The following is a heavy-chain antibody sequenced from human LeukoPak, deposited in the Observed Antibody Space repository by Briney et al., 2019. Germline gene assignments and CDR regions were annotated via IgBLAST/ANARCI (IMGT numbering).Heavy chain of an antibody. J-gene: IGHJ4*02. CDR3: ARDSKARNYYDSSGGPYYFDY. V-gene: IGHV1-46*01. CDR1: GYTFTSYY. CDR2: INPSGGRT. Sequence: ASVKVSCKASGYTFTSYYMHWVRQAPGQGLEWMGIINPSGGRTSYAQKFQGRVTMTRDTSTSTVYMELSSLRSEDTAVYYCARDSKARNYYDSSGGPYYFDYWGQGTLVTVSS. D-gene: IGHD3-22*01.